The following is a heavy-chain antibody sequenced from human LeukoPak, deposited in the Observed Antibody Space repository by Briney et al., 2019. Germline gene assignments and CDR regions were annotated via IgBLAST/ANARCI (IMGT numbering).Heavy chain of an antibody. CDR2: IYPDDSNT. V-gene: IGHV5-51*01. CDR1: GYNFPIYW. CDR3: ARHEGGLNWFDP. Sequence: GESLKISCQGSGYNFPIYWIGWVRQMPGQGLEWMGIIYPDDSNTIYGPSFQGQVTISADKSINTAYLEWSSLKASDTAMYYCARHEGGLNWFDPWGQGTLVTVSS. D-gene: IGHD2-15*01. J-gene: IGHJ5*02.